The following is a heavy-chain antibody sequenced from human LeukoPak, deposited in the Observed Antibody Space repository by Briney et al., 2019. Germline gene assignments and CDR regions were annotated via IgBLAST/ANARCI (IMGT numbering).Heavy chain of an antibody. CDR2: ISYDGSNK. CDR1: GFTFSSYA. V-gene: IGHV3-30-3*01. CDR3: AKDHSSGWYAFDY. D-gene: IGHD6-19*01. J-gene: IGHJ4*02. Sequence: GRSLRLSCAASGFTFSSYAMHWVRQAPGKGLEWVAVISYDGSNKYYADSVKGRFTISRDNSKNMLYLQMNSLRAEDTAVYYCAKDHSSGWYAFDYWGQGTLVTVSS.